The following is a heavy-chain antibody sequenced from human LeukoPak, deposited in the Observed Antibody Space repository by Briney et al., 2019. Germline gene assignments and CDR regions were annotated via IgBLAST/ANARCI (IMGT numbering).Heavy chain of an antibody. Sequence: PSETLSLTCTVSGGSISSTNYYWGWIRQPPGKGLEWIGSISYSGSPYYNPSLKSRVTTSLDTSKNRFSLKLSSVTAADTAVYYCAITPGPYDSSRNYYPFDYWGQGIVVAVSS. CDR1: GGSISSTNYY. CDR3: AITPGPYDSSRNYYPFDY. V-gene: IGHV4-39*07. CDR2: ISYSGSP. D-gene: IGHD3-22*01. J-gene: IGHJ4*02.